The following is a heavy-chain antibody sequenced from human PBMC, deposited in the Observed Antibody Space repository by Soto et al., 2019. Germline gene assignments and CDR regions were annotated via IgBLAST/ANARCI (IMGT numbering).Heavy chain of an antibody. V-gene: IGHV1-2*04. CDR1: GYTFTGYY. J-gene: IGHJ6*02. Sequence: GASVKVSCKASGYTFTGYYMHWVRQAPGQGLEWMGWINPNSGGTNYAQKFQGWVTMTRDTSISTAYMELSRLRSDDTAVYYCARTSRVAARDYYGMDVWGQGTTVTVPS. D-gene: IGHD6-6*01. CDR2: INPNSGGT. CDR3: ARTSRVAARDYYGMDV.